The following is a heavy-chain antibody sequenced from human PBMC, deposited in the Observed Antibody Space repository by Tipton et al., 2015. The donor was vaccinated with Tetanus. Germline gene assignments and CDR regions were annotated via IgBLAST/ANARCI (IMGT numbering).Heavy chain of an antibody. CDR2: IYFEGST. CDR1: GGSISDKKYY. D-gene: IGHD4-17*01. V-gene: IGHV4-39*02. CDR3: ARHLYGYWFDP. Sequence: TLSLTCTVSGGSISDKKYYWGWIRRPPGKGLEWIASIYFEGSTYYSPSLESRVTIAVDTSQNVFSLRLTAVTAADTAVYYCARHLYGYWFDPWGQGTLVTVSS. J-gene: IGHJ5*02.